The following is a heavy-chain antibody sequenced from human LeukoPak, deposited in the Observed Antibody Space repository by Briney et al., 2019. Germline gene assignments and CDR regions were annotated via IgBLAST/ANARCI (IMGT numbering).Heavy chain of an antibody. V-gene: IGHV1-8*01. Sequence: ASVKVSCKASGYTFTSYDINWVRQATGQGLEWMGWMNPNSGNTGYAQKFQGRVTMTRNASISTAYMELSSLRSEDTAVYYCARGWPIRLNWFDPWGQGTLVTVSS. CDR3: ARGWPIRLNWFDP. CDR1: GYTFTSYD. CDR2: MNPNSGNT. J-gene: IGHJ5*02.